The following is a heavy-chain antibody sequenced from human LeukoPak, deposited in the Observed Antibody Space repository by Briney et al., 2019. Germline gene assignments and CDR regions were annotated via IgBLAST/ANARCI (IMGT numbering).Heavy chain of an antibody. V-gene: IGHV3-7*01. Sequence: PGGSLRLSCAASGFTFSTYWMSWVRQAPGKGLEWVANIKKDGSEKYYVDSVKGRFTISRDNAKNSLYLQMNSLRGEDTAVYYCIGGPGYWGQGTLVTVSS. CDR3: IGGPGY. D-gene: IGHD3-10*01. J-gene: IGHJ4*02. CDR1: GFTFSTYW. CDR2: IKKDGSEK.